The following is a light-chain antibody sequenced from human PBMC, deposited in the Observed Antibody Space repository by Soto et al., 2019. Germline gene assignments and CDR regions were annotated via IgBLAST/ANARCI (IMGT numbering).Light chain of an antibody. V-gene: IGKV1-9*01. Sequence: GESVTITCRASQVISTSLAWYQVKPGKAPKLLIYAASTLESGVPSRFSATVSGTEFSLTITSLQPEDFATYYCQPYNNWPLTFGGGTKVDI. CDR3: QPYNNWPLT. J-gene: IGKJ4*01. CDR2: AAS. CDR1: QVISTS.